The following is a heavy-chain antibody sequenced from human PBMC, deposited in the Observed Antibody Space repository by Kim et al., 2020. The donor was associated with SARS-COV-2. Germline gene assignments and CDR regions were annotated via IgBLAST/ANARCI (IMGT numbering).Heavy chain of an antibody. CDR1: GFTYSSYS. CDR3: ARALERRGYYFDY. CDR2: ISSGSDYI. J-gene: IGHJ4*02. D-gene: IGHD1-1*01. Sequence: GGSLRLSCAASGFTYSSYSMNWVRQAPGKGLEWVSSISSGSDYIYYADSMKGRFTISRDNAKNSLYLQMNSLRAEDTAVYYCARALERRGYYFDYWGQGTLVTVSS. V-gene: IGHV3-21*01.